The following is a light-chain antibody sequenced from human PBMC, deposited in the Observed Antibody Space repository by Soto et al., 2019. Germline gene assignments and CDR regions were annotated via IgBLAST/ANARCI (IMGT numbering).Light chain of an antibody. J-gene: IGLJ2*01. V-gene: IGLV2-8*01. Sequence: QSALTQPPSASGSPGQSVTISCTRTSSDVGGYNYVSWYQQHPGKAPKVMIYEVSKRPSGVPDRFSGSKSGNTASLTVSGLQAEDEADYYCSSYAGSNLVFGGGTKVTVL. CDR2: EVS. CDR3: SSYAGSNLV. CDR1: SSDVGGYNY.